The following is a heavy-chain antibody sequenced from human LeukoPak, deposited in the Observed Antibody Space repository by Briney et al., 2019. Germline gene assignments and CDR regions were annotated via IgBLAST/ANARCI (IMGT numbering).Heavy chain of an antibody. CDR1: GGSISTYY. CDR3: AREGSMTARPFVSIDY. D-gene: IGHD6-6*01. V-gene: IGHV4-4*07. J-gene: IGHJ4*02. CDR2: IHTSGST. Sequence: PSETLSLTCTVSGGSISTYYWSWIRQPAGKGLELIGRIHTSGSTDYNPSLESRVTMSVDTSRNQFSLKLSSVTAADTAVYYCAREGSMTARPFVSIDYWGQGTLVTVSS.